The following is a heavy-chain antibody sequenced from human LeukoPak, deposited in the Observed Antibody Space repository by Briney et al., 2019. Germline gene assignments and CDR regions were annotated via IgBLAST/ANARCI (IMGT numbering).Heavy chain of an antibody. V-gene: IGHV1-2*02. Sequence: GASVKVSCKASGYTFTGYYMHGVRQAPGQGLEWMGWINPNSGGTNYAQKFQGRVTMTRDTSISTAYMELSRLRSDDTAVYYCARDWGTGYSSSWYWFDPWGQGTLVTVSS. CDR1: GYTFTGYY. CDR3: ARDWGTGYSSSWYWFDP. D-gene: IGHD6-13*01. CDR2: INPNSGGT. J-gene: IGHJ5*02.